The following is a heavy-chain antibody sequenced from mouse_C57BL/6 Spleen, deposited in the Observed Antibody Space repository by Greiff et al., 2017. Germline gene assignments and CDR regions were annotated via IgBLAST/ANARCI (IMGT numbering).Heavy chain of an antibody. CDR2: IDPETGGT. V-gene: IGHV1-15*01. J-gene: IGHJ2*01. Sequence: QVQLQQSGAELVRPGASVTLSCKASGYTFTDYEMHWVKQTPVHGLEWIGAIDPETGGTAYNQKFKGKAILTADKSSSTAYMELRSLTSEDSAVYYCTREGNYYGSSSYYFDYWGQGTTLTVSS. CDR3: TREGNYYGSSSYYFDY. D-gene: IGHD1-1*01. CDR1: GYTFTDYE.